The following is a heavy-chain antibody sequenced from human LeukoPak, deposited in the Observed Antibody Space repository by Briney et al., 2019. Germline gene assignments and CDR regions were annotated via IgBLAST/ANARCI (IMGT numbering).Heavy chain of an antibody. D-gene: IGHD3-22*01. J-gene: IGHJ5*02. Sequence: ASVKVSCKASGYTFTGYYMHWVRQAPGQGLEWMGWINPNSGGTNYAQKFQGRVTMTRDTSISTAYMELSRLRSDDTAVYYCARVLYDRSGSQVWFDPWGEGTLVTVSS. V-gene: IGHV1-2*02. CDR2: INPNSGGT. CDR3: ARVLYDRSGSQVWFDP. CDR1: GYTFTGYY.